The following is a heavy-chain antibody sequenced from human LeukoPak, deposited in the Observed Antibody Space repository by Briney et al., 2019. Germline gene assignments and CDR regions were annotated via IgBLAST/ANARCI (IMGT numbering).Heavy chain of an antibody. Sequence: GRCLRLSCAAAAFTFDYYAMHWVRQAPRKGMEWESVISWNISSISYADSVKGRFTIARDNAKNSLYMQMNSLRAEDTALYYCAKLGYCSSTSCYGSHYFDYWGQGTLVTVSS. V-gene: IGHV3-9*01. J-gene: IGHJ4*02. CDR1: AFTFDYYA. D-gene: IGHD2-2*01. CDR2: ISWNISSI. CDR3: AKLGYCSSTSCYGSHYFDY.